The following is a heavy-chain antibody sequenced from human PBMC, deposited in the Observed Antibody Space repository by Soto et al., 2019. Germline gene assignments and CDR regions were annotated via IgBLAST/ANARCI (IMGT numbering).Heavy chain of an antibody. J-gene: IGHJ4*02. CDR1: GFTFSSYA. V-gene: IGHV3-64D*06. D-gene: IGHD2-15*01. Sequence: GVSLRLSCSASGFTFSSYAIHLFRQAAGKGLEYVSSISSDGRPTYYADSVKGRFTISRDNSKNTLYLQMSRLRAEETAVYSCVKDSWIDSWEQGTLVAVSS. CDR2: ISSDGRPT. CDR3: VKDSWIDS.